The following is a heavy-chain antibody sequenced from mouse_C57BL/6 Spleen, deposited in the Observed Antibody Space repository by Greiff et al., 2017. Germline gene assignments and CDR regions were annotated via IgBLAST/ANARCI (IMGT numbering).Heavy chain of an antibody. J-gene: IGHJ1*03. CDR1: GFTFSDYY. D-gene: IGHD1-1*01. V-gene: IGHV5-16*01. Sequence: EVMLVESEGGLVQPGSSMKLSCTASGFTFSDYYMAWVRQVPEKGLEWVANINYDGSSTYYLDSLKSRFIISRDNAKNILYLQMSSLQSEDTATYYSARDAPYYYGSSYWYFDVWGTGTTVTVSS. CDR2: INYDGSST. CDR3: ARDAPYYYGSSYWYFDV.